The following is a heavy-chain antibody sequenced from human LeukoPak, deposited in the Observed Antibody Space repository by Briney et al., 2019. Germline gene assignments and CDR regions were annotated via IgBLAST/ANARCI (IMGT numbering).Heavy chain of an antibody. V-gene: IGHV3-23*01. D-gene: IGHD3-10*01. CDR2: ISVSGGSP. CDR3: AKRGVVIRVFLVGYHKEAYYFDS. Sequence: GRSPSLSCAVSGITLANYGTGWVRDPPREGVERGVGISVSGGSPKYADSVKGRFTISRGTPRNTLYLQMNSLRAEDTAVYFCAKRGVVIRVFLVGYHKEAYYFDSWGQGALVTVSS. CDR1: GITLANYG. J-gene: IGHJ4*02.